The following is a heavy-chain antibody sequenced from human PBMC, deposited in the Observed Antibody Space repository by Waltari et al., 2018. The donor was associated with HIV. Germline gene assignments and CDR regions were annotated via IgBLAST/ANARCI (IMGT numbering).Heavy chain of an antibody. CDR3: ARDGHFYDSRPLDH. V-gene: IGHV3-30*04. D-gene: IGHD3-22*01. CDR1: GFTFSPFA. Sequence: QVQLVESGGGVVQPGGSLRLSCVASGFTFSPFAFHWVRQAPGKGLGWVALISYGGRNKVYADSVKGRFTISRDNSKNTLYLQMNSLRAEDTAVYYCARDGHFYDSRPLDHWGQGTLVTVSS. CDR2: ISYGGRNK. J-gene: IGHJ4*02.